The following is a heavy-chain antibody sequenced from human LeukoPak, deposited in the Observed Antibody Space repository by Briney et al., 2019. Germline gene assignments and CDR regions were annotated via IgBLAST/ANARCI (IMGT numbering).Heavy chain of an antibody. Sequence: GGSLRLSCAASGFTFSSYAMSWVRQAPGKGLEWVSAIRGSGGSTYYADSVKGRFTISRDNSKNTLYLQMNSLRAEHTAVYYRAKDTPMVRGPTSPANDYWGQGTLDSVSS. CDR2: IRGSGGST. CDR3: AKDTPMVRGPTSPANDY. D-gene: IGHD3-10*01. CDR1: GFTFSSYA. J-gene: IGHJ4*02. V-gene: IGHV3-23*01.